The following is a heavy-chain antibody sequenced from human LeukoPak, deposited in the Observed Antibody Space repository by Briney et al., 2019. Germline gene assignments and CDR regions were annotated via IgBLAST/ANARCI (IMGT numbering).Heavy chain of an antibody. J-gene: IGHJ5*02. Sequence: PSETLSLTCTVSGGSVSSGSYYWSWIRQPPGKGLEWIGYIYYSGSTNYNPSLKSRVTISVDTSKNQFSLKLSSVTAADTAVYYCARDRNLRYPLEYNWFDPWGQGTLVTVSS. CDR1: GGSVSSGSYY. CDR3: ARDRNLRYPLEYNWFDP. D-gene: IGHD3-9*01. V-gene: IGHV4-61*01. CDR2: IYYSGST.